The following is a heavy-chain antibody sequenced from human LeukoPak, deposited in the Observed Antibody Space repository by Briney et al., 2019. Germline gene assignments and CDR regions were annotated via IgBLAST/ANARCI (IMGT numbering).Heavy chain of an antibody. D-gene: IGHD5-24*01. CDR3: VRDPTIPSRVLDY. Sequence: ASVKVSCKASGYTFTGYYMHWVRQAPGQGLEWMGWINPNSGGTNYAQKFQGRVTMTRDTSISTAYKELSRLRSDDTAVYYCVRDPTIPSRVLDYWGQGTLVTVSS. J-gene: IGHJ4*02. CDR2: INPNSGGT. CDR1: GYTFTGYY. V-gene: IGHV1-2*02.